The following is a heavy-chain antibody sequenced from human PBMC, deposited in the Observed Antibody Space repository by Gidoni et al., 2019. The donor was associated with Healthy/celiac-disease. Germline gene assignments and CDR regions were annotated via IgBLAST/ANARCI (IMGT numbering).Heavy chain of an antibody. Sequence: QVQLVESGGGLVKPGVSLRLSRAASGFTFRDYYMSWIRQAPGKGLEWVSYISSSGSTIYYADSVKGRFTISRDNAKNSLYLQMNSLRAEDTAVYYCARDQNRMLDYYDSSGFDYWGQGTLVTVSS. CDR3: ARDQNRMLDYYDSSGFDY. D-gene: IGHD3-22*01. J-gene: IGHJ4*02. CDR2: ISSSGSTI. V-gene: IGHV3-11*01. CDR1: GFTFRDYY.